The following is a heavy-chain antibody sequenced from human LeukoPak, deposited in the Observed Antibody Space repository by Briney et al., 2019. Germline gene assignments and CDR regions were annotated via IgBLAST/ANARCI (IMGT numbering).Heavy chain of an antibody. CDR3: ARFAPYLSAGDTFDI. CDR1: GGSISSGSYY. J-gene: IGHJ3*02. V-gene: IGHV4-61*02. D-gene: IGHD3-16*01. CDR2: IYSSGST. Sequence: SQTLSLTCTVSGGSISSGSYYWRWLRQSAGTGLEWIGRIYSSGSTNYNPSLKSRLIISVDTSKSQFSLKLSSVTAADTAVYYCARFAPYLSAGDTFDIWGQGTMVTVSS.